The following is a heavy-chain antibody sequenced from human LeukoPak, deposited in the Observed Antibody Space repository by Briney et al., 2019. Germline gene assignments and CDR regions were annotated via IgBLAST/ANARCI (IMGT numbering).Heavy chain of an antibody. CDR2: INPSGSST. J-gene: IGHJ5*02. V-gene: IGHV1-46*01. CDR1: GYSFTSHY. CDR3: ARDSDSGTSWTNWFDP. Sequence: ASVKVSCKASGYSFTSHYMHWVRQAPGQGLEWMGLINPSGSSTLYAQKFQGRVTMTRDMSTTTDYMELSRLRSGDTAMYYCARDSDSGTSWTNWFDPWGQGTLVTVSS. D-gene: IGHD1-26*01.